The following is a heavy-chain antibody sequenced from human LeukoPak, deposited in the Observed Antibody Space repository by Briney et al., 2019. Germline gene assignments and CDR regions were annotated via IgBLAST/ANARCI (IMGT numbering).Heavy chain of an antibody. D-gene: IGHD3-22*01. V-gene: IGHV3-21*01. CDR2: ISTSGHI. CDR1: GFTFSSYN. CDR3: ARDSLTMIVGRQKRGLDY. Sequence: TGGSLRLSCAASGFTFSSYNMDWVRQAPGKGLEWVSSISTSGHIYYADSVKGRFTISRDNAKNSLYLQMNSLRAEDTSVYYCARDSLTMIVGRQKRGLDYWGQGTLVTVSS. J-gene: IGHJ4*02.